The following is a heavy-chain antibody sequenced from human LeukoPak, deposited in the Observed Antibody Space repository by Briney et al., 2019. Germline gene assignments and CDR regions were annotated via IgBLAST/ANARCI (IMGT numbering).Heavy chain of an antibody. CDR2: IKQDGSEK. D-gene: IGHD3-22*01. CDR3: ARVGNYDSSGYSYYYYYMDV. J-gene: IGHJ6*03. Sequence: GGSLRLSCAASGFTFSSYWMSWVRQAPGKGLEWVVNIKQDGSEKYYVDSGKGQFTISRDNAKNSLYLQMNSLRAEDTAVYYCARVGNYDSSGYSYYYYYMDVWGKGTTVTISS. V-gene: IGHV3-7*01. CDR1: GFTFSSYW.